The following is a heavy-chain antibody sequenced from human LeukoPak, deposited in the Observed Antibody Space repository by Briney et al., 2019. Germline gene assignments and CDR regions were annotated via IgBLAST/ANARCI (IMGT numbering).Heavy chain of an antibody. V-gene: IGHV4-39*07. J-gene: IGHJ4*02. CDR3: ARDSGSYQGRFDY. CDR2: IYYSGST. D-gene: IGHD1-26*01. Sequence: ASETLSLTCTVSGGSISSSSYYWGWIRPPPGKGLEWIGSIYYSGSTYYNPSLKSRVTISVDTSKNQFSLKLSSVTAADTAVYYCARDSGSYQGRFDYWGQGTLVTVSS. CDR1: GGSISSSSYY.